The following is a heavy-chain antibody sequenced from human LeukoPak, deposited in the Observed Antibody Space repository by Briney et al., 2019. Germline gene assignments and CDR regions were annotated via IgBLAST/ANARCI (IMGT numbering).Heavy chain of an antibody. CDR3: AREGDAEVDYYGSGTLPSHWFDP. CDR1: GYTFTGYY. D-gene: IGHD3-10*01. CDR2: IIPILGIA. J-gene: IGHJ5*02. V-gene: IGHV1-69*04. Sequence: SVKVSCKASGYTFTGYYMHWVRQAPGQGLEWMGRIIPILGIANYAQKFQGRVTITADKSTSTAYMELSSLRSEDTAVYYCAREGDAEVDYYGSGTLPSHWFDPWGQGTLVTVSS.